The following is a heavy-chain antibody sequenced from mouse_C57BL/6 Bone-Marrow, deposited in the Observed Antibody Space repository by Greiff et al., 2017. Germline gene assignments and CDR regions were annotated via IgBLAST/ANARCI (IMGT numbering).Heavy chain of an antibody. Sequence: EVQGVESGGGLVKPGGSLKLSCAASGFTFSSYAMSWVRQTPEKRLEWVATISDGGSYTYYPDNVKGRFTISRDNAKNNLYLQMSHLKSEDTAMYYCARVYDGYYVDYWGQGTTLTVSS. J-gene: IGHJ2*01. D-gene: IGHD2-3*01. V-gene: IGHV5-4*01. CDR1: GFTFSSYA. CDR3: ARVYDGYYVDY. CDR2: ISDGGSYT.